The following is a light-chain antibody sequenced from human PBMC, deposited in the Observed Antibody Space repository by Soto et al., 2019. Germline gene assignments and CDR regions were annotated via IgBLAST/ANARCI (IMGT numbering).Light chain of an antibody. Sequence: QSAVTQPASVSGSPGQSITVSCTGSSSDVGTYNSVSWYQQHPGKAPKLIIYDVSNRPSGVSNRFSGSKSGNTASLTISGLQSEDEADYYCGSYTSISSWVFGGGTKLTVL. CDR2: DVS. J-gene: IGLJ3*02. CDR1: SSDVGTYNS. V-gene: IGLV2-14*03. CDR3: GSYTSISSWV.